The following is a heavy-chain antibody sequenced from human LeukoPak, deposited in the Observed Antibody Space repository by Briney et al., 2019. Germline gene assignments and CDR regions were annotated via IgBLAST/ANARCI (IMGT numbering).Heavy chain of an antibody. D-gene: IGHD2-8*01. CDR3: AREGDKYANWFDT. CDR2: IYHSGST. Sequence: PSETLSLTCTVSGYSISSGYYWGWIRQPPGKGLEWIGSIYHSGSTYYNPSLKSRVTISLDTSKNQFSLNLSSVTAADTAVYYCAREGDKYANWFDTWGQGTLVTVSS. V-gene: IGHV4-38-2*02. CDR1: GYSISSGYY. J-gene: IGHJ5*02.